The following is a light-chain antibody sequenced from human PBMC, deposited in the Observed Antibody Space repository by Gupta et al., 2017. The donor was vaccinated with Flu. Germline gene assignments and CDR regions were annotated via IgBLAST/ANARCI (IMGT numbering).Light chain of an antibody. Sequence: DIQLTQPPSTLPASVGDRVTITCRASETISSWLAWYQQKPGKAPNLLIYKASTLESGVPSRFSGSGSGTEFTLTISSLQPDDFATYFCQQYSTSPWTFGLGTRVEI. J-gene: IGKJ1*01. CDR1: ETISSW. CDR3: QQYSTSPWT. V-gene: IGKV1-5*03. CDR2: KAS.